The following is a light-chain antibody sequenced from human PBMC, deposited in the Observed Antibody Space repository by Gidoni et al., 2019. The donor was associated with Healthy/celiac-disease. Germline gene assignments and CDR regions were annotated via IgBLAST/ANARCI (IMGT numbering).Light chain of an antibody. J-gene: IGKJ1*01. CDR3: QQRSSWSGT. Sequence: ELVSPPSPATLSFSPGERATLSCRASQSVSSYLAWYQQKPGQAPRLLIYKASNRASGIPARFSGSGSGTEFTLTISSLEPEDFAVYYCQQRSSWSGTFGQGTKVEIK. V-gene: IGKV3-11*01. CDR2: KAS. CDR1: QSVSSY.